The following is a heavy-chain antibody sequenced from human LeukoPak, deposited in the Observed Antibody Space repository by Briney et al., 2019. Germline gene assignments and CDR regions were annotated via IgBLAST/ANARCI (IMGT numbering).Heavy chain of an antibody. V-gene: IGHV6-1*01. J-gene: IGHJ4*02. Sequence: SQSLSLTCAISGDSVSTDSAGWNWIRQSPSRGLEWLGRTYYSSKWYKDYAPSVKSRIAINPDTSKNQFSLQLNSVTPEDTAAYYCARGWLQSGFDYWGQGTLITVSS. D-gene: IGHD5-24*01. CDR1: GDSVSTDSAG. CDR3: ARGWLQSGFDY. CDR2: TYYSSKWYK.